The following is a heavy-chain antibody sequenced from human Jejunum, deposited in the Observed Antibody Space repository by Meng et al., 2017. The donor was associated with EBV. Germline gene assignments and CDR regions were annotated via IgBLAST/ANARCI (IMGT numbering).Heavy chain of an antibody. CDR2: IDTDGSTT. J-gene: IGHJ4*02. CDR3: VRGGLGPWY. D-gene: IGHD3/OR15-3a*01. CDR1: GFTFSNSW. V-gene: IGHV3-74*01. Sequence: LVESGGGLVQPGGSLRLSCAASGFTFSNSWMHWLRQAPGKGLVWVSHIDTDGSTTNYAGSVKGRFTISRDNAKNTLSLQMNSLRVEDTAVYYCVRGGLGPWYWGQGTLVTVSS.